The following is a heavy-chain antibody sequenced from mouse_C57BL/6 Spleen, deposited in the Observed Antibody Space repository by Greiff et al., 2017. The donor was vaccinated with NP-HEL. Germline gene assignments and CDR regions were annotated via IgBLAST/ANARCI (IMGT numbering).Heavy chain of an antibody. CDR1: GYTFTSYW. V-gene: IGHV1-52*01. CDR2: IDPSDSET. CDR3: ARGGIPPYYFDY. J-gene: IGHJ2*01. D-gene: IGHD5-1-1*01. Sequence: VQLQQPGAELVRPGSSVKLSCKASGYTFTSYWMHWVKQRPIQGLEWIGNIDPSDSETHYNQKFKDKATLTVDKSSSTAYMQLSSLTSEDSAVYYCARGGIPPYYFDYWGQGTTLTVSS.